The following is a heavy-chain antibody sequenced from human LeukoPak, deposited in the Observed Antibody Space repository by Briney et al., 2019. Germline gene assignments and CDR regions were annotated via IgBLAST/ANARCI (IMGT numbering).Heavy chain of an antibody. CDR1: GGSFSDYY. CDR3: ATNRSWGGYSS. D-gene: IGHD3-3*01. V-gene: IGHV4-34*01. J-gene: IGHJ4*02. CDR2: INHSGNT. Sequence: PSEALSLTCAVYGGSFSDYYWSWIRQSPLKGLEWIGEINHSGNTNYNPSLKSRVTISVDTSKNQFALKLSSVTAADTAVYYCATNRSWGGYSSWGQGTLVTVSS.